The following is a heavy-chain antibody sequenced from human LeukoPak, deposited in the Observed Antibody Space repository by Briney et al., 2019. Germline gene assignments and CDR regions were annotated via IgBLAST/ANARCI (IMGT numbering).Heavy chain of an antibody. CDR2: IYSGGST. D-gene: IGHD3-16*01. CDR1: GFTVSSNY. J-gene: IGHJ5*02. V-gene: IGHV3-53*01. CDR3: ARSDVSLSYFDP. Sequence: GGSLRLSCAASGFTVSSNYMSWVRQAPGKGLEWVSVIYSGGSTYYADSVKGRFTISRDNSKNTLYLQMNSLRAEDTAVYYCARSDVSLSYFDPWGQGTLVTVSP.